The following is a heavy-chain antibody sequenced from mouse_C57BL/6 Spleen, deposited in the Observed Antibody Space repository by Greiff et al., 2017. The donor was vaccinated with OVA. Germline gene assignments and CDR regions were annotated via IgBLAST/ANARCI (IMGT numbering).Heavy chain of an antibody. CDR3: TNNYGSSYEHVDY. D-gene: IGHD1-1*01. CDR2: IDPETGGT. J-gene: IGHJ2*01. CDR1: GYTFTDYE. Sequence: VQLQQSGAELVRPGASVTLSCKASGYTFTDYEMHWVKQTPVHGLEWIGAIDPETGGTAYNQKFKGKAILTADKSSSTAYMELRSLTSEDSAVYYCTNNYGSSYEHVDYWGQGTTLTVSS. V-gene: IGHV1-15*01.